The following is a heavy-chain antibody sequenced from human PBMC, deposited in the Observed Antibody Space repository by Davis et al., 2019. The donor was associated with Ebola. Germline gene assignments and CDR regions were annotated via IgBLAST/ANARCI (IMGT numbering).Heavy chain of an antibody. CDR2: IYYSGST. CDR1: GGSISSYY. D-gene: IGHD4-17*01. J-gene: IGHJ2*01. Sequence: SETLSLTCTVSGGSISSYYWGWIRQPPGKGLEWIGSIYYSGSTYYNPSLKSRVTISVDTSKNQFSLKLSSVTAADTAVYYCARDLDYGEYWYFDLWGRGTLVTVSS. V-gene: IGHV4-39*07. CDR3: ARDLDYGEYWYFDL.